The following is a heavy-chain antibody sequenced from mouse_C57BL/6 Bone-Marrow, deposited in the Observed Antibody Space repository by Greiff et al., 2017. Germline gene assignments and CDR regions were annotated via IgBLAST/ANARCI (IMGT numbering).Heavy chain of an antibody. J-gene: IGHJ4*01. V-gene: IGHV10-1*01. CDR3: VRGWWGYYAMDY. D-gene: IGHD1-1*02. CDR1: GFSFNTYA. Sequence: EVQLVESGGGLVQPKGSLKLSCAASGFSFNTYAMNWVRQAPGKGLEWVARIRSKSNNYATYYADSVKDRFTISRDDSESMLYLQMNNLKTEDTAMYYCVRGWWGYYAMDYWGQGTSVTVSS. CDR2: IRSKSNNYAT.